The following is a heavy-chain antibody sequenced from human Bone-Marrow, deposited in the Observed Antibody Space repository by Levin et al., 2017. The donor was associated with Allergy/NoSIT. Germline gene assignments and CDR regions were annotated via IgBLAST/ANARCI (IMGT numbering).Heavy chain of an antibody. CDR1: GFTFNSYA. CDR2: INSGGTGT. CDR3: AGCRVEPTAPGWCNWFDP. D-gene: IGHD6-13*01. Sequence: GESLKISCAASGFTFNSYAMNWVRQAPGKGLEWVSSINSGGTGTYYADSVKGRFTISRDNSKSTLSLQMDSLRAEDTGLYSCAGCRVEPTAPGWCNWFDPWGQGTLVTVSS. V-gene: IGHV3-23*01. J-gene: IGHJ5*02.